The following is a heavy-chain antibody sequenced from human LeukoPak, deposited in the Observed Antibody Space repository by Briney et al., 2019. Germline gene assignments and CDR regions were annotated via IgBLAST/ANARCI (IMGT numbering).Heavy chain of an antibody. CDR3: ARARFLEWSYYVDY. J-gene: IGHJ4*02. V-gene: IGHV3-13*01. Sequence: GSLRLSCAAPGFTFSSYDMHWVRQATGKGLGWVSAIGTAGDTYYPGSVKGRFTISRENAKNSLYLQMNSLRAGDTAVYYCARARFLEWSYYVDYWGQGTLVTVSS. CDR1: GFTFSSYD. D-gene: IGHD3-3*01. CDR2: IGTAGDT.